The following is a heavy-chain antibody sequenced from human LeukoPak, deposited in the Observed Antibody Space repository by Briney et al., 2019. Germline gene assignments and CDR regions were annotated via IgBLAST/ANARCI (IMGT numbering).Heavy chain of an antibody. Sequence: APVKVSCKASGYTFTSYAMHWVRQAPGQRLEWMGWINAGNGNTKYSQKFQGRVTITRDTSASTAYMELSSLRSEDTAVYYCAREGNDILTGYYDNWFDPWGQGTLVTVSS. D-gene: IGHD3-9*01. CDR1: GYTFTSYA. CDR3: AREGNDILTGYYDNWFDP. CDR2: INAGNGNT. J-gene: IGHJ5*02. V-gene: IGHV1-3*01.